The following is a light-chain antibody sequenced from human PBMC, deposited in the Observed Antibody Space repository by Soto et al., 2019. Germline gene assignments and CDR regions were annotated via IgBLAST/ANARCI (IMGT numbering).Light chain of an antibody. Sequence: DIQMTQSPSTLSATVGDRVTITCRASQSISSWLAWYQQKPEKAPKLLIYKASSLESGVPSRFSGSGSGTDFTLTISRLEPEDFAVYYCQQFSSYPLTFGGGTKVDI. J-gene: IGKJ4*01. CDR2: KAS. V-gene: IGKV1-5*03. CDR1: QSISSW. CDR3: QQFSSYPLT.